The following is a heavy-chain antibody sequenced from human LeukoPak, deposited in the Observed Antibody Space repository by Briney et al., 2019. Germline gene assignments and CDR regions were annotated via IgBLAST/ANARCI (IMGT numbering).Heavy chain of an antibody. CDR1: GGTFSSYA. J-gene: IGHJ6*03. V-gene: IGHV1-69*05. CDR3: AGSTTGTTFNYYYYYYMDV. Sequence: ASVKVSCKASGGTFSSYAISWVRQAPGQGLEWMGGIIPIFGTANYAQKFQGRVTITTDESTSTAYMELSSLRSEDTAVYYCAGSTTGTTFNYYYYYYMDVWGKGTTVTVSS. CDR2: IIPIFGTA. D-gene: IGHD1-1*01.